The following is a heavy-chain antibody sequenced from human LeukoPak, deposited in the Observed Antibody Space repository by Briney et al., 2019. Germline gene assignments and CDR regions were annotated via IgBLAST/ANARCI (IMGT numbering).Heavy chain of an antibody. Sequence: GASVKVSCKVSGYTLTELSMHWVRQAPGKGLEWMGGFDPEDGETIYAQKFQGRVTMTEDTSTDTAYMELSSLRSDDTAVYYCARRITMVRVLPPTRYYFDYWGQGTLVTVSS. CDR1: GYTLTELS. V-gene: IGHV1-24*01. J-gene: IGHJ4*02. D-gene: IGHD3-10*01. CDR3: ARRITMVRVLPPTRYYFDY. CDR2: FDPEDGET.